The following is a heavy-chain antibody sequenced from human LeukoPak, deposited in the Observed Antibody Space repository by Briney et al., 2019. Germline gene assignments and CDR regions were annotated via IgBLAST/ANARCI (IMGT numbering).Heavy chain of an antibody. Sequence: SGTLSLTCAVSGGSNSSSNWWSWVRQPPGKGLEWIGEIYHSGSTNYNPSLKSRVTISVDKSKNQFSLKLSSVTAADTAVYYCAREVRAGTTTGMDVWGKGTTVTVSS. CDR3: AREVRAGTTTGMDV. CDR2: IYHSGST. CDR1: GGSNSSSNW. V-gene: IGHV4-4*02. D-gene: IGHD1-1*01. J-gene: IGHJ6*04.